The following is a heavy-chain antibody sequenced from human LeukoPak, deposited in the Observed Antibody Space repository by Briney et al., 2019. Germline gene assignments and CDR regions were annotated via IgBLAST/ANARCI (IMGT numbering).Heavy chain of an antibody. CDR2: ISYDGSNK. J-gene: IGHJ4*02. Sequence: PGGSLRLSCAASGFTFSSYAMHWVRQAPGKGLEWVAVISYDGSNKYYADSVKGRFTISRDNSKNTLYLQMNSLRAEDTAVYYCARVGYYDILTGYYTPFDYWGQGTLVTVSS. V-gene: IGHV3-30-3*01. D-gene: IGHD3-9*01. CDR1: GFTFSSYA. CDR3: ARVGYYDILTGYYTPFDY.